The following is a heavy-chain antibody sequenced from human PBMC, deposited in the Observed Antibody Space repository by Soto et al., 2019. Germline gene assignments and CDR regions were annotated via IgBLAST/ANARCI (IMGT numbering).Heavy chain of an antibody. CDR1: GFTFSSYG. Sequence: QVQLVESGGGVVQPGRSLRLSCAASGFTFSSYGMHWVRQAPGKGLEWVAIVWYDGSNKYYADSVKGRFTISRDNSKNTLYLQMIRLRAEDTAVYYCARDHWGFDYWGQGSLVTVS. V-gene: IGHV3-33*01. CDR3: ARDHWGFDY. D-gene: IGHD7-27*01. CDR2: VWYDGSNK. J-gene: IGHJ4*02.